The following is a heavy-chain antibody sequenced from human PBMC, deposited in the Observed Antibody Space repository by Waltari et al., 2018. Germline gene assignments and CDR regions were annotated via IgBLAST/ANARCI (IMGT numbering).Heavy chain of an antibody. CDR2: ISSSSRTI. CDR1: GFTFSSYS. Sequence: EVQLVESGGGLVQPGGSLRLSCAASGFTFSSYSMNWVRQAPGKGLEWVSYISSSSRTIYYADSVKGRFTISRDNAKNSLYLQMNSLRAEDTAVYYCARSKIPSNRIAARRKDLVFDIWGQGTMVTVSS. D-gene: IGHD6-6*01. CDR3: ARSKIPSNRIAARRKDLVFDI. V-gene: IGHV3-48*01. J-gene: IGHJ3*02.